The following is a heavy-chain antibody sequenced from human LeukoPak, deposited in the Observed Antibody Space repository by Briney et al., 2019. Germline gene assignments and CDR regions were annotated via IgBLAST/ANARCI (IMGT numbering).Heavy chain of an antibody. CDR1: GYTFTGYY. J-gene: IGHJ4*02. CDR2: ISAYNGNT. V-gene: IGHV1-18*04. Sequence: ASVKVSCKASGYTFTGYYMHWVRQAPGQGLEWMGWISAYNGNTNYAQKLQGRVTMTTDTSTSTAYMELRSLRSDDTAVYYCARDSAGHDYVWGSYRYLDYWGQGALVTVSS. CDR3: ARDSAGHDYVWGSYRYLDY. D-gene: IGHD3-16*02.